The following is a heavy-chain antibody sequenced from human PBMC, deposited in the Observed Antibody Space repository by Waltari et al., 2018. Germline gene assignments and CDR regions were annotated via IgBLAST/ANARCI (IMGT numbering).Heavy chain of an antibody. V-gene: IGHV1-69*10. J-gene: IGHJ6*01. CDR3: AKEKAGYDVYQV. D-gene: IGHD2-2*01. CDR2: SIPDLNIA. CDR1: GDSFINYN. Sequence: QVQSVQSGPEVKKPGSSLKVSCKASGDSFINYNVNWVRQVPGPGLEWMGRSIPDLNIADSGPKLQGRVTITADRYTSTTFMEMSSLRSDDTAVYYCAKEKAGYDVYQVWGQGTTVTVSS.